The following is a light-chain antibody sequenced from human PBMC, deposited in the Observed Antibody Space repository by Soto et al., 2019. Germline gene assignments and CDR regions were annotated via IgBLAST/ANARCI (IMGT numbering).Light chain of an antibody. CDR1: ETIRGY. CDR2: DAS. CDR3: QQTFGTPRT. V-gene: IGKV1-39*01. Sequence: DIQMTQSPSSLSASAGDRVTITCRASETIRGYLDWYRQKPGRAPDLLLYDASNLQSGVPSRFSGAGSGTEFTLTISALQSEDFATYFCQQTFGTPRTFGQGTKVDIK. J-gene: IGKJ1*01.